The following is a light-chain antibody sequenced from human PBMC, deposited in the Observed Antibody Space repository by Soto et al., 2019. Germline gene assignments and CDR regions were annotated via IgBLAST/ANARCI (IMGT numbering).Light chain of an antibody. CDR3: QQHYYDST. V-gene: IGKV1-5*01. J-gene: IGKJ1*01. CDR1: QSLNGR. CDR2: DIS. Sequence: TRSPSTLSSSIRDRATITCRASQSLNGRLAWYKHRPGHAPNILIYDISTLESGVPSRFSGTGSETEFTITISGRQSDDFANYYCQQHYYDSTLGQRTKVDSK.